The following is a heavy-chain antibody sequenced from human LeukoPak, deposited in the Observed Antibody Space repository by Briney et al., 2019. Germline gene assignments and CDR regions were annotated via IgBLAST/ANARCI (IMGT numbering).Heavy chain of an antibody. CDR3: ARGEGRGYFDY. J-gene: IGHJ4*02. CDR2: INHSGST. V-gene: IGHV4-34*01. CDR1: GFTFSSYS. Sequence: GSLRLSCAASGFTFSSYSMNWVRQAPGKGLEWIGEINHSGSTNYNPSLKSRVTISVDTSKNQFSLKLSSVTAADTAVYYCARGEGRGYFDYWGQGTLVTVSS.